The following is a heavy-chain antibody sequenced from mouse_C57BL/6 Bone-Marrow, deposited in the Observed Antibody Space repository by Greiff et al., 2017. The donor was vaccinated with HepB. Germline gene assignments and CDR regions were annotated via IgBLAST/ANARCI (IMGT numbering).Heavy chain of an antibody. V-gene: IGHV1-19*01. CDR2: INPYNGGT. J-gene: IGHJ3*01. CDR3: ASGGENYYGSLAY. CDR1: GYTFTDYY. Sequence: VQLQQSGPVLVKPGASVKMSCKASGYTFTDYYMNWVKQSHGKSLEWIGVINPYNGGTSYNQKFKGKATLTVDKSSSTAYMELNSLTSEDSAVYYCASGGENYYGSLAYGGQGNLVTVSA. D-gene: IGHD1-1*01.